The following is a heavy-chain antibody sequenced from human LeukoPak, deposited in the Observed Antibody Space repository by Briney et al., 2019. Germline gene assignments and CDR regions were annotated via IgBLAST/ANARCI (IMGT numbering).Heavy chain of an antibody. Sequence: GGSLRLSCAASGFTFNSYWMHWVRQVPGKGLVWVARINNDGTRTDCADSVKGRSTISRDNAPRTLHLQMRRLRADDTAVYYCARGPGTWGILGWDVWGRGTTVIVSS. J-gene: IGHJ6*01. D-gene: IGHD6-13*01. V-gene: IGHV3-74*01. CDR2: INNDGTRT. CDR1: GFTFNSYW. CDR3: ARGPGTWGILGWDV.